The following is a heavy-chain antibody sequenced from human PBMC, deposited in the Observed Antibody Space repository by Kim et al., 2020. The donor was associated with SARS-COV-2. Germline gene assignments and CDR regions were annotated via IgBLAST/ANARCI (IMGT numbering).Heavy chain of an antibody. Sequence: GGSLRLSCAASGFTFSSYAMHWVRQAPGKGLEWVAVISYDGSNKYYADSVKGRFTISRDNSKNTLYLQMNSLRAEDTAVYYCARYSGSYYEYKSRGAFDIWGQGTMVTVSS. CDR3: ARYSGSYYEYKSRGAFDI. CDR1: GFTFSSYA. D-gene: IGHD1-26*01. J-gene: IGHJ3*02. CDR2: ISYDGSNK. V-gene: IGHV3-30*04.